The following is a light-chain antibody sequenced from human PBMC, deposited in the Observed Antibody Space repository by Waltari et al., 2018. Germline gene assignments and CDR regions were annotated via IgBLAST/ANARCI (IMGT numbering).Light chain of an antibody. J-gene: IGLJ3*02. V-gene: IGLV2-23*02. CDR1: SSDVRASNL. CDR2: EVN. Sequence: QSALTQPASVSGSPAQSIPLYCTGPSSDVRASNLISWYQQHPGKAPTLMIYEVNKRPSGVSIRFSGSKSDNTASLTISGLQAEDEDDYYCCSYAGRSTLVFGGGTNLTVL. CDR3: CSYAGRSTLV.